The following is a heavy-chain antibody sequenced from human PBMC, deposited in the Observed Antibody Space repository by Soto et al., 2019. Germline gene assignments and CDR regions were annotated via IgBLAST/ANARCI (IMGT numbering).Heavy chain of an antibody. V-gene: IGHV4-34*01. CDR3: ARGRYFDWLSRGAFDI. J-gene: IGHJ3*02. CDR2: INHSGST. CDR1: GGSFSGYY. D-gene: IGHD3-9*01. Sequence: QVQLQQWGAGLLKPSETLSLTCAVYGGSFSGYYWSWIRQPPGKGLEWIGEINHSGSTNYNPSLKSRVTISVDTSKNQFSLKLSSVTAADTAVYYCARGRYFDWLSRGAFDIWGQGTMVTVSS.